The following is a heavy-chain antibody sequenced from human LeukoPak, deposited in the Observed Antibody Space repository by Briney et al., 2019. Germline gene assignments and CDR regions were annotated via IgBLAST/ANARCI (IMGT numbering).Heavy chain of an antibody. CDR2: ISSRANTI. J-gene: IGHJ1*01. D-gene: IGHD2-2*01. CDR1: GFTFSDYY. V-gene: IGHV3-11*01. CDR3: ASGPFIPAAMPAFFQH. Sequence: GGSLRLSCAASGFTFSDYYMSWIRQASGKGLEGVSYISSRANTIYYADSVEGRFTGSRDNAKNSLYLQMDSLRAEDTAVSFCASGPFIPAAMPAFFQHWGQGTLVTVSS.